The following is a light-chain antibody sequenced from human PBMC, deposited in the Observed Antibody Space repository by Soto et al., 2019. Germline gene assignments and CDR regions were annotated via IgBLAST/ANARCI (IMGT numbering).Light chain of an antibody. CDR1: SSDVGGYNY. J-gene: IGLJ7*01. Sequence: QSVLTQPASVSGSPGQSITISCTGTSSDVGGYNYVSWYQQHPGKAPKLMISEVTNRPSGVSNRFSGSKSGNTASLTISGLQAEDEADYYCSSYTSNSTPAVFGGGTQLTVL. CDR2: EVT. CDR3: SSYTSNSTPAV. V-gene: IGLV2-14*01.